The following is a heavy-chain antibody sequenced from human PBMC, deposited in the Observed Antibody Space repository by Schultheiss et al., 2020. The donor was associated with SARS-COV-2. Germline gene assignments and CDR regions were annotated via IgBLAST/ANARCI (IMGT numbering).Heavy chain of an antibody. CDR2: ISYDGSNK. V-gene: IGHV3-30*03. Sequence: GGSLRLSCAASGFTFSSYGMHWVRQAPGKGLEWVAVISYDGSNKYYADSVKGRFTISRDNSKNTLYLQMNSLRAEDTAVYYCARGDGYTGDYYGMDVWGQGTTVTVSS. CDR1: GFTFSSYG. CDR3: ARGDGYTGDYYGMDV. J-gene: IGHJ6*02. D-gene: IGHD5-24*01.